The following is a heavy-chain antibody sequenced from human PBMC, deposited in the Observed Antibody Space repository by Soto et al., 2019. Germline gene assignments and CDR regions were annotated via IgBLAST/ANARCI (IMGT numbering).Heavy chain of an antibody. V-gene: IGHV1-69*18. CDR2: IVHCVDTT. D-gene: IGHD5-18*01. J-gene: IGHJ6*02. CDR3: ARCPQPPDTADPYAVDV. CDR1: GGTFSRSG. Sequence: QVQLVQSGTEVKKPGASVKVSCKASGGTFSRSGFHWVRQAPGQGLEWMGMIVHCVDTTNYAQKFQARVTISADQFTSTVYMELRSLRSEDTAVYYCARCPQPPDTADPYAVDVWGQGTRVIVSS.